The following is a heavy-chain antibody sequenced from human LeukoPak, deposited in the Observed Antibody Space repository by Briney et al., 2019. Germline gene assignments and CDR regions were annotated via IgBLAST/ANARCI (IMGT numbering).Heavy chain of an antibody. J-gene: IGHJ4*02. CDR2: IKQDGSEK. D-gene: IGHD3-9*01. V-gene: IGHV3-7*01. CDR1: GFTFNIYW. Sequence: GGSLRLSCAASGFTFNIYWMSWVRQAPGKGLEWVANIKQDGSEKYYVDSVKGRFTISRDNAKNSLYLQMNSLRAEDAAVYYCARATGYPNWGQGTLVTVSS. CDR3: ARATGYPN.